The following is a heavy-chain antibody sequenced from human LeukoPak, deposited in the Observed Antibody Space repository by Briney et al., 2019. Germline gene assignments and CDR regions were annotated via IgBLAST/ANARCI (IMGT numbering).Heavy chain of an antibody. CDR1: GGSFSGYY. V-gene: IGHV4-34*01. CDR2: INHSGST. CDR3: AILYGSGSYFDY. J-gene: IGHJ4*02. Sequence: SETLSLTCAVYGGSFSGYYWSWVRQPPGKGLEWIGEINHSGSTNYNPSLKSRVTISVDTSKNQFSLKLSSVTAADTAVYYCAILYGSGSYFDYWGQGTLVTVSS. D-gene: IGHD3-10*01.